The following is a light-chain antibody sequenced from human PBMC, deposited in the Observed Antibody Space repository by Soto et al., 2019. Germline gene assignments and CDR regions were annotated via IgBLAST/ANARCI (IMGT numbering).Light chain of an antibody. Sequence: EIVLTQSPGTLSLSPGERATLSCRASQTLIATYLAWYQQKPGQAPRLVIYDIFTRATGVPTRISGSGSGTEFTLTISSLQSEDFAVYYCQQYNSWPLTFGGGTKVEIK. CDR1: QTLIATY. J-gene: IGKJ4*01. CDR3: QQYNSWPLT. V-gene: IGKV3D-15*01. CDR2: DIF.